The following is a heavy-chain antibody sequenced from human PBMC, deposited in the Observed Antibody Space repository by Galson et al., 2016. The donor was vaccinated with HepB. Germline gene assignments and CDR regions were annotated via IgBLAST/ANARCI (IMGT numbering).Heavy chain of an antibody. Sequence: SLRLSCAGSGFSLSNSAMHWVRQAPGKGLEWVAKISYDAKNVYYAESVRGRSAISRDYSKNALYLEMNSLRVEDTAVYYCAADATTIVTAFDYWGQGTLVTVSS. D-gene: IGHD2-21*02. CDR3: AADATTIVTAFDY. CDR2: ISYDAKNV. J-gene: IGHJ4*02. CDR1: GFSLSNSA. V-gene: IGHV3-30*03.